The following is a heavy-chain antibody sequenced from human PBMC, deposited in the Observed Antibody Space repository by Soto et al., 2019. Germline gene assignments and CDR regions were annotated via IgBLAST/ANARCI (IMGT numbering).Heavy chain of an antibody. CDR2: ISGSGGST. D-gene: IGHD2-2*01. CDR3: AKARGSSTPAPGSY. CDR1: GFTFISYA. Sequence: GGSLRLSCAASGFTFISYAMSWVRQAPGKGLEWVSAISGSGGSTYYADSVKGRFTISRDNSKNTLYLQMNSLGAEDTAVYYCAKARGSSTPAPGSYWGQGTLVTVS. V-gene: IGHV3-23*01. J-gene: IGHJ4*02.